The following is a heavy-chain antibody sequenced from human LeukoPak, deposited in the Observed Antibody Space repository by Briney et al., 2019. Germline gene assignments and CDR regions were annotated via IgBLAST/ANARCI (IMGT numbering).Heavy chain of an antibody. CDR2: GSESGGT. V-gene: IGHV4-34*01. CDR3: AKNGQSGFSFDP. CDR1: GGSLNGHY. D-gene: IGHD3-3*01. J-gene: IGHJ5*02. Sequence: SETLSLTCAVYGGSLNGHYWSWIRQPPGKGLEGIGEGSESGGTKFNPSLKSRVTISADTSKNQFSLKLNSVTAADTAVYYCAKNGQSGFSFDPWGQGPLVTVSS.